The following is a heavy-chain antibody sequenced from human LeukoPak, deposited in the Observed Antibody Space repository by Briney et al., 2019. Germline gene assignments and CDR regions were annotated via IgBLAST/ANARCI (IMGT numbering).Heavy chain of an antibody. J-gene: IGHJ4*02. D-gene: IGHD2-8*02. V-gene: IGHV4-38-2*01. CDR3: ARHNRSRWCFDQ. CDR2: VSHSESGDP. Sequence: PSETLSLTCAVSVYSIIDGYFWAWVRQPPGKGLEWIGSVSHSESGDPYRNPSLKSRVTMSVDTSKNHFSLTLRSVRAADTAVYYCARHNRSRWCFDQWGRGTLVTVSS. CDR1: VYSIIDGYF.